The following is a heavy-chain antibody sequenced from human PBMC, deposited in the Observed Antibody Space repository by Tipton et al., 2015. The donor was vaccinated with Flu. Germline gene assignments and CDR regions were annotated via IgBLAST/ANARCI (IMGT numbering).Heavy chain of an antibody. J-gene: IGHJ4*02. D-gene: IGHD6-19*01. V-gene: IGHV3-23*01. Sequence: SLRLSCAVSGFTFSRYGMSWVRQAPGKGLEWVSGFSASRGTTYFADSVKGRSTISRDNYKNTLYLQMNSVRADDTAVYYCAKVIPEIVAGLDYWGQGTLVTVSS. CDR1: GFTFSRYG. CDR2: FSASRGTT. CDR3: AKVIPEIVAGLDY.